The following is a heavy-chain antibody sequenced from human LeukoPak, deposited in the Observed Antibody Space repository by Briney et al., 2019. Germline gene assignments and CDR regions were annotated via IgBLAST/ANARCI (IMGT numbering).Heavy chain of an antibody. CDR2: IYPGDSDT. J-gene: IGHJ3*02. V-gene: IGHV5-51*01. CDR3: ARHLAALNAFDI. Sequence: GGSLRLSCKGSGYSFTSYWIGWVRQMPGKGLEWMGIIYPGDSDTRYSPSFQGQVTISADKSISPAYLQWSSLKASDTAMYYCARHLAALNAFDIWGQGTMVTVSS. CDR1: GYSFTSYW. D-gene: IGHD6-6*01.